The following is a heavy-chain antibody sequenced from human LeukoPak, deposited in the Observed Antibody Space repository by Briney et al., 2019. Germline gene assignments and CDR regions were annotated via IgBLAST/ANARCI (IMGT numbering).Heavy chain of an antibody. CDR3: ARYSPCGSGGSCYSGIGY. J-gene: IGHJ4*02. D-gene: IGHD2-15*01. CDR2: ISGSGGST. CDR1: GFTFSSYA. Sequence: PGGSLRLSCAASGFTFSSYAMSWVRQAPGKGLEWVSAISGSGGSTYYADSVKGRFTISRDNSKNTLYLQMNSLRAEDTAVYYCARYSPCGSGGSCYSGIGYWGQGTLVTVSS. V-gene: IGHV3-23*01.